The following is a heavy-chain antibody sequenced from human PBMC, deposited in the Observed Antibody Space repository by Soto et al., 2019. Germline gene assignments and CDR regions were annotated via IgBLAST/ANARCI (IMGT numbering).Heavy chain of an antibody. V-gene: IGHV3-21*01. CDR1: GFTFNVHT. CDR2: IHRGSNYI. J-gene: IGHJ4*02. D-gene: IGHD3-10*02. CDR3: ARGWTMSWYFDF. Sequence: PGGSLRLSCAASGFTFNVHTMNWVRQAPGKGLEWVSSIHRGSNYIYYADSVKGRFTISRDNTKNSLYLQMNSLRTEDTAVYYCARGWTMSWYFDFWGPGTPVTVSS.